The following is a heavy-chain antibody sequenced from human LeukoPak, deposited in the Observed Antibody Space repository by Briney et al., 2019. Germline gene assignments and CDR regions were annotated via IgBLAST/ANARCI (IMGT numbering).Heavy chain of an antibody. CDR2: IYYSGST. CDR1: VGSISSYS. J-gene: IGHJ5*02. Sequence: PSETLSLTCTVSVGSISSYSWTWIRQPPGKGLEWIGYIYYSGSTNYNPSLKSRVTISVDTSKNQFSLKLSSVTAADTAVYYCARHGGIVGATADWFDPWGQGTLVTVSS. CDR3: ARHGGIVGATADWFDP. D-gene: IGHD1-26*01. V-gene: IGHV4-59*08.